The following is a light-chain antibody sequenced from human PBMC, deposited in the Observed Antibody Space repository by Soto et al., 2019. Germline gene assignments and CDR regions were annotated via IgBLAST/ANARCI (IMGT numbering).Light chain of an antibody. J-gene: IGLJ3*02. CDR1: TSDVGGYNY. CDR2: EVS. Sequence: QSALTQPASVSGSPGQSITISCTGTTSDVGGYNYVSWYQQHPGTAPKLLIYEVSNRPSGVSNRFSGSKSGNTASLTISGLQAEDEADYYCSSYTSNINPVFGGGTKLTVL. CDR3: SSYTSNINPV. V-gene: IGLV2-14*01.